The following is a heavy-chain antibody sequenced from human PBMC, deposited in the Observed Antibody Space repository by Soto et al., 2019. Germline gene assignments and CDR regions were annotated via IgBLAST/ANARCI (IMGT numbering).Heavy chain of an antibody. CDR2: VYHTGST. J-gene: IGHJ5*01. V-gene: IGHV4-30-4*01. Sequence: SETLPLTCTFSAGPISGYYYWHWIRHAPGKGLEWIGYVYHTGSTYHNPSLKSRGSISVDTSNNQFSLKLSSVTAADTAVYFCAREPYDITGNRIDSWGQGIPVTVSS. D-gene: IGHD3-22*01. CDR3: AREPYDITGNRIDS. CDR1: AGPISGYYY.